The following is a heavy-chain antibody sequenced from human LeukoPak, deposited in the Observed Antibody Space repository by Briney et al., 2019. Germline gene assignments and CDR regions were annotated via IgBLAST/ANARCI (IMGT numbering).Heavy chain of an antibody. CDR2: MKLDGSEE. Sequence: GGSLRLSRAASGFTFRSYWMSWVRQAPGKGLEWVANMKLDGSEEHYVDSVKGRFTISSDNAKNSLYLQMNSLRVDDTAVYYCARWARYCSSGSCYSWFDPWGQGTLVTVSS. CDR1: GFTFRSYW. CDR3: ARWARYCSSGSCYSWFDP. D-gene: IGHD2-15*01. V-gene: IGHV3-7*01. J-gene: IGHJ5*02.